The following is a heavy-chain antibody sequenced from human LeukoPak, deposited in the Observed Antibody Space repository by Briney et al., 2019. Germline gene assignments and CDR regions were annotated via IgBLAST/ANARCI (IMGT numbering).Heavy chain of an antibody. CDR1: GFTFSSYS. J-gene: IGHJ6*02. CDR3: ARDFWAMDYYYYYGMDV. D-gene: IGHD3-3*01. CDR2: ISSSSYI. V-gene: IGHV3-21*01. Sequence: GGSLRLSCAASGFTFSSYSMNWVRQAPGKGLEWVSSISSSSYIYYADSVKGRFTISRDNAKNSLYLQMNSLRAEDTAVYYCARDFWAMDYYYYYGMDVRGQGTTVTVSS.